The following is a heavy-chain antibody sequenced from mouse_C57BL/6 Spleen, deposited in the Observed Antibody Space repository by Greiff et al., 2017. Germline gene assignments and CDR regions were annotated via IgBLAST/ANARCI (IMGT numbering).Heavy chain of an antibody. D-gene: IGHD1-1*01. CDR1: GFTFSDYY. Sequence: EVQLVESEGGLVQPGSSMKLSCTASGFTFSDYYMAWVRQVPEKGLEWVANINYDGSSTYYLDSLKSRFIISRDTAKNILYLQMSSLKSEDTATYYCARITTVVSTGTDFDYWGQGTTLTVSS. V-gene: IGHV5-16*01. J-gene: IGHJ2*01. CDR2: INYDGSST. CDR3: ARITTVVSTGTDFDY.